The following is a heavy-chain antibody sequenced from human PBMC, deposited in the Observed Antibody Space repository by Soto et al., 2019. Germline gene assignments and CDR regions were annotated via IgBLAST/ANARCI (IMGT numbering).Heavy chain of an antibody. CDR3: AKDLGYGNRRYNWFDP. CDR2: ISYDGSNK. Sequence: QVQLVESGGGVVQPGRSLRLSCAASGFTFSSYGMHWVRQAPGKGLEWVAVISYDGSNKYYADSVKGRFTISRDNSKNTLYLQMNSLRAEDTAVYYCAKDLGYGNRRYNWFDPWGQGTLVTVSS. D-gene: IGHD4-4*01. J-gene: IGHJ5*02. V-gene: IGHV3-30*18. CDR1: GFTFSSYG.